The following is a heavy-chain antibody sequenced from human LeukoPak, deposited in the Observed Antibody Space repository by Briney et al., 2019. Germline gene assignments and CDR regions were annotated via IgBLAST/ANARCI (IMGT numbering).Heavy chain of an antibody. CDR3: ARDRIIAAPQDYYYMDV. Sequence: SVKVSCKASGGTFSSYAISWVRQAPGQGLEWMGGIIPIFGTANYAQKFQGRVTITTDESTSTAYMELSSLRAEDTAVYYCARDRIIAAPQDYYYMDVWGKGTTVTVSS. CDR1: GGTFSSYA. D-gene: IGHD6-13*01. V-gene: IGHV1-69*05. CDR2: IIPIFGTA. J-gene: IGHJ6*03.